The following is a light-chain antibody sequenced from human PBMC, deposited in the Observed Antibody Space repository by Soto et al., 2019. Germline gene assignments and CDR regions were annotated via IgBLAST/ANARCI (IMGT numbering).Light chain of an antibody. CDR1: QSVSSSY. Sequence: EIVLTQSPGTLSLSPGERATLSCRASQSVSSSYLAWYQQKPGQAPRLLIYGASSRATGLPDRFSGSGSGTDFTVTISRLEHEDFAVYYCQQYGSSRTFGQGTKVEIK. V-gene: IGKV3-20*01. CDR2: GAS. J-gene: IGKJ1*01. CDR3: QQYGSSRT.